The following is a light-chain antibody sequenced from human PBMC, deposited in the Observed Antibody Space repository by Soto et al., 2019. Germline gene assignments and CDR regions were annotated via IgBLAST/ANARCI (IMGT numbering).Light chain of an antibody. J-gene: IGKJ1*01. Sequence: DIQMTQSPSTLSASVGDSVTITCRARQSISSWLAWYQQKPGTAPKLLIYKASNLESGVPSRFSGGGSGTEFTLTINSLQPDDSATYYCQQYSGPSPWTFGQGTRVEIK. V-gene: IGKV1-5*03. CDR2: KAS. CDR3: QQYSGPSPWT. CDR1: QSISSW.